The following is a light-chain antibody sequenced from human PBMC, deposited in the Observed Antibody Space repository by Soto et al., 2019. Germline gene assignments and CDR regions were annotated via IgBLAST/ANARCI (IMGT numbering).Light chain of an antibody. CDR2: AAT. J-gene: IGKJ2*01. Sequence: EIVMTQSPAILSVSPGERATLSCRASQSVSGNLAWYQQTPGQPPRLLIYAATTRAPGVPDRFSGSRSGTDFSLTISSLQSEDFAVYYCQQYNNWPPETFGQGTKLEIK. CDR1: QSVSGN. V-gene: IGKV3-15*01. CDR3: QQYNNWPPET.